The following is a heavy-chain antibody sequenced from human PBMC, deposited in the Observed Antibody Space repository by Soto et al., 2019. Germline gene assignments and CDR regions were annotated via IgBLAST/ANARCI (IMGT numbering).Heavy chain of an antibody. CDR1: GFTFSSYA. V-gene: IGHV3-23*01. J-gene: IGHJ6*02. CDR2: ISGSGGST. Sequence: PGGSLRLSCAASGFTFSSYAMSWVRQAPGKGLEWVSAISGSGGSTYYADSVKGRFTISRDNSKNTLYLQMNSLRAEDTAVYYCANVPLTYYYYYGMDVWGQGTTVTVSS. CDR3: ANVPLTYYYYYGMDV.